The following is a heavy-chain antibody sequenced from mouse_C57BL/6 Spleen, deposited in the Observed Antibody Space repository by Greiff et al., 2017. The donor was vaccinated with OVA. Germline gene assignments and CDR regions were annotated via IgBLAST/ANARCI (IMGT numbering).Heavy chain of an antibody. D-gene: IGHD3-2*02. CDR1: GFTFSSYA. CDR3: ARDLGTAQATVYFDY. J-gene: IGHJ2*01. V-gene: IGHV5-4*01. CDR2: ISDGGSYT. Sequence: EVKVVESGGGLVKPGGSLKLSCAASGFTFSSYAMSWVRQTPEKRLEWVATISDGGSYTYYPDNVKGRFTISRDNAKNNLYLQMSHLKSEDTAMYYCARDLGTAQATVYFDYWGQGTTLTVSS.